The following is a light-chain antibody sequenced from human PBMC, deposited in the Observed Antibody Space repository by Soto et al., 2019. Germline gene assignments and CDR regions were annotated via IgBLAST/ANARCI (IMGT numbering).Light chain of an antibody. J-gene: IGLJ2*01. CDR3: CSFVGSNGFQ. V-gene: IGLV2-8*01. Sequence: QSALTQPPSASGSPGQSVTISCTGTSSDVGGYNYVSWYQQNPGKAPKLMMYEVSKRPSGVPDRFSGCKSGNTASLTVSGLQAEDEADYYCCSFVGSNGFQFGGGTKLTVL. CDR1: SSDVGGYNY. CDR2: EVS.